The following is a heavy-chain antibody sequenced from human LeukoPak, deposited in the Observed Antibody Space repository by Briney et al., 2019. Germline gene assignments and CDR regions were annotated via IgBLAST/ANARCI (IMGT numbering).Heavy chain of an antibody. CDR2: ISSSSSTI. J-gene: IGHJ3*02. Sequence: PGGSLRLSCAASGFTFINAWMAWARQAPGKGLEWVSYISSSSSTIYYADSVKGRFTISRDNAKNSLYLQMNSLRAEDTAVYYCARGPRAVAFVGGSDAFDIWGQGTMVTVSS. V-gene: IGHV3-48*01. CDR1: GFTFINAW. D-gene: IGHD6-19*01. CDR3: ARGPRAVAFVGGSDAFDI.